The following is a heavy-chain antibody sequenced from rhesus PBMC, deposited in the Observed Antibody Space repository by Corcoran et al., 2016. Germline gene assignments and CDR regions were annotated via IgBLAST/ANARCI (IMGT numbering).Heavy chain of an antibody. V-gene: IGHV4S14*01. CDR2: IYGSGGSN. CDR1: GCSISVSSY. Sequence: QVQLQESGPGLVKPSETLSLTCPVSGCSISVSSYWSWIRQPPGKGLEWIWSIYGSGGSNYLNPSLKSRVTLSVDTSKNQFSLKLSSVTAADTAVYYCASDGYPTFDYGGQGVLVTVSS. J-gene: IGHJ4*01. CDR3: ASDGYPTFDY. D-gene: IGHD5-24*01.